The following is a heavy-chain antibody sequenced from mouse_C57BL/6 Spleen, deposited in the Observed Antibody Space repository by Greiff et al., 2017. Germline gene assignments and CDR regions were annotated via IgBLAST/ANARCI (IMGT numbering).Heavy chain of an antibody. CDR1: GFNIKDYY. CDR2: IDPEDGAT. V-gene: IGHV14-1*01. J-gene: IGHJ1*03. D-gene: IGHD1-1*01. Sequence: EVQLQQSGAELVRPGASVKLSCTASGFNIKDYYMHWVKQRPEQGLEWIGRIDPEDGATEYAPKFQGKATMTADTSSNTAYLQRSSLTSEVTAVYYCTPNRYSTTVLARYWYFDVWGTGTTVTVSS. CDR3: TPNRYSTTVLARYWYFDV.